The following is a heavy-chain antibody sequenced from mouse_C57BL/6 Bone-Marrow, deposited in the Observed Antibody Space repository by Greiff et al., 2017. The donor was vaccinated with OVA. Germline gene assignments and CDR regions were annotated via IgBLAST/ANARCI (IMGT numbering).Heavy chain of an antibody. CDR3: ARAYDYFWYFDV. CDR2: ISSGSSTI. J-gene: IGHJ1*03. V-gene: IGHV5-17*01. CDR1: GFTFSDYG. Sequence: EVHLVESGGGLVKPGGSLKLSCAASGFTFSDYGMHWVRQAPEKGLEWVAYISSGSSTIYYADTVKGRFTISRDNAKNTLFLQMTSLRSEDTAMYYCARAYDYFWYFDVWGTGTTVTVSS. D-gene: IGHD2-4*01.